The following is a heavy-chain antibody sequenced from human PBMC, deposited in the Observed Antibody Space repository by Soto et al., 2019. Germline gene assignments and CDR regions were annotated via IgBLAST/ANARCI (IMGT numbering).Heavy chain of an antibody. V-gene: IGHV1-18*01. D-gene: IGHD5-12*01. J-gene: IGHJ5*02. CDR1: GYTFFTYY. CDR3: ARHHGPTTSENWFDP. Sequence: GASVNVSCKSSGYTFFTYYMSWVRQAPGQGLECMGWISTYSGDTKYAQKFQGRVTMTTDTSTTTAYLELRSLRSDDTAVYYCARHHGPTTSENWFDPWGQGTLVTVSS. CDR2: ISTYSGDT.